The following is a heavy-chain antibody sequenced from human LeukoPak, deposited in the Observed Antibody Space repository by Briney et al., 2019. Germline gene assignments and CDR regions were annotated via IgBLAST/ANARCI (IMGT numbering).Heavy chain of an antibody. J-gene: IGHJ4*02. Sequence: GGSLRLSCVASGFPFRSYAMTWVRQTPGKGLESVSVITDDEDTYYADSVKGRFTISRDNSQNTAFLQMNSLRVEDTAVYYCAKVDYWSPENYFDSWGQGTLVTVFS. D-gene: IGHD1-1*01. CDR3: AKVDYWSPENYFDS. CDR2: ITDDEDT. V-gene: IGHV3-23*01. CDR1: GFPFRSYA.